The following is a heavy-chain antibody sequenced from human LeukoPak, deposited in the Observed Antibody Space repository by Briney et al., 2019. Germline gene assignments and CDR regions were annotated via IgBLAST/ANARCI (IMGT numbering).Heavy chain of an antibody. D-gene: IGHD5-12*01. CDR1: GFNFDHYA. CDR3: ARVGGLRANTHYYYYGMDV. J-gene: IGHJ6*02. V-gene: IGHV3-33*08. CDR2: IWYDGSNK. Sequence: GGSLRLSCTASGFNFDHYAMTWVRQAPGKGLEWVAVIWYDGSNKYYADSVKGRFTISRDNSKNTLYLQMNSLRAEDTAVYYCARVGGLRANTHYYYYGMDVSGQGTTVTVSS.